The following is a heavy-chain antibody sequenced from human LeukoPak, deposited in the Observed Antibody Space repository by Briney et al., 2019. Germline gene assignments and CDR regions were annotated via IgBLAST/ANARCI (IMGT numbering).Heavy chain of an antibody. V-gene: IGHV4-34*01. Sequence: SETLSLTCAVYGGSFSGYYWSWIRQPPGKGLEWIGEINHSGSTNYNPSLKSRVTISVDTSKNQFSLKLSSVTAADTAVYYCARGGKGGYCTNGVCRYFDYWGQETLVTVSS. CDR3: ARGGKGGYCTNGVCRYFDY. D-gene: IGHD2-8*01. CDR2: INHSGST. J-gene: IGHJ4*02. CDR1: GGSFSGYY.